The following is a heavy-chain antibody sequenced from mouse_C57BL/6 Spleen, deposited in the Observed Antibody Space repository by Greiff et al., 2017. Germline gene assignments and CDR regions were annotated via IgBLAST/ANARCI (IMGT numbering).Heavy chain of an antibody. CDR3: AAGVWYFDY. CDR1: GYSFTDYN. V-gene: IGHV1-39*01. Sequence: VQLKEPGPELVKPGASVKISCKASGYSFTDYNMNWVKQSNGKSLEWIGVINPNYGTTSYNQKFKGKATLTVDKSSSTAYMQLHSLTSEDSAVXYCAAGVWYFDYWGQGTTLTVSS. CDR2: INPNYGTT. J-gene: IGHJ2*01. D-gene: IGHD2-10*02.